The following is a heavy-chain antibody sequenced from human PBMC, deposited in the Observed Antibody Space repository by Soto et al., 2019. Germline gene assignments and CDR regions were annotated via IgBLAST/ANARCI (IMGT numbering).Heavy chain of an antibody. V-gene: IGHV4-34*01. CDR2: INHSGST. D-gene: IGHD6-25*01. CDR1: GGSFSGYY. Sequence: PSETLSLTCAVYGGSFSGYYWSWIRQPPGKGLEWIGEINHSGSTNYNPSLKSRVTISVDTSKNQFSLKLSSVTAADTAVYYCARGFGYMDVWGQGTTVTVSS. J-gene: IGHJ6*02. CDR3: ARGFGYMDV.